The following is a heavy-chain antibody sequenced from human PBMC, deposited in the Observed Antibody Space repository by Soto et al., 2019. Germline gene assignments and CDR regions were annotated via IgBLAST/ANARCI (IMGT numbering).Heavy chain of an antibody. J-gene: IGHJ4*02. Sequence: GGSLRLSCPTSGFPFSDYYMSWIRQAPGKGLEWLSHISPKSTYRNYADSVRGRFTISRDNTKSSLFLQMNSLGVEDTAVYYCVRGGGGGLFEHWGQGVLVTVSS. D-gene: IGHD2-21*01. V-gene: IGHV3-11*06. CDR1: GFPFSDYY. CDR3: VRGGGGGLFEH. CDR2: ISPKSTYR.